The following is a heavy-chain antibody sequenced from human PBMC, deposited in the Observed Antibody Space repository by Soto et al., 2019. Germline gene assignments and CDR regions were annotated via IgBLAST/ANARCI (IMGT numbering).Heavy chain of an antibody. CDR1: GFTFSSYA. V-gene: IGHV3-30-3*01. CDR3: AREGIAVTGPILYYFDY. J-gene: IGHJ4*02. D-gene: IGHD6-19*01. Sequence: PGGSLRLSCAASGFTFSSYAMHWVRQAPGKGLEWVAVISYDGSNKYYADSVKCRFTISSDNSKNTLYLQMNSLRAEDTAVYYCAREGIAVTGPILYYFDYWGQGTLVTVSS. CDR2: ISYDGSNK.